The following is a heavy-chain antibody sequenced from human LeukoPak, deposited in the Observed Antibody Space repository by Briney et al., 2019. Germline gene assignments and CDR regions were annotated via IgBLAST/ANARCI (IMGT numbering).Heavy chain of an antibody. J-gene: IGHJ4*02. Sequence: SETLSLTCTVSDGSIGSYYWNWIRQPPGKGLEWIGYIYYSGSTNYNPSLKSRVTISVDTSKNQFSLKLNSVTAEDTAVYYCARDRGVTTPFDYWGQGTLLTVSS. V-gene: IGHV4-59*01. D-gene: IGHD4-17*01. CDR1: DGSIGSYY. CDR2: IYYSGST. CDR3: ARDRGVTTPFDY.